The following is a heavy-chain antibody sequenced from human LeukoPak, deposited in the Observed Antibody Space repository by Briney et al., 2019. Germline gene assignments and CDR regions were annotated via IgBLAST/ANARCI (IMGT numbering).Heavy chain of an antibody. CDR2: INHSGSS. CDR1: GGSFSGYY. D-gene: IGHD3-10*01. Sequence: PSETLSLTCAVYGGSFSGYYWSWIRQPPGKGLEWIGEINHSGSSNYNPSLKSRVTISVDTSKNQFSLKLSSVTAADTAVYYCARAYITMVRGVNGFDYWGQGTLVTVSS. CDR3: ARAYITMVRGVNGFDY. V-gene: IGHV4-34*01. J-gene: IGHJ4*02.